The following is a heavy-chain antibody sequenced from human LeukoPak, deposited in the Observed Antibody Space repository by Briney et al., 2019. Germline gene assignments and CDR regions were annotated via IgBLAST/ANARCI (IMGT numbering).Heavy chain of an antibody. V-gene: IGHV1-2*02. CDR2: INPNSGGT. Sequence: ASVKVSCKASEYRFTDKYMHWVRQAPGQGLEWMGRINPNSGGTNYAQKFQGRVTMTTDTSMSTAYMELSRLTSDDTAVYYCARDMDTGPDLFDYWGQGTLVTVSS. J-gene: IGHJ4*02. CDR1: EYRFTDKY. D-gene: IGHD5-18*01. CDR3: ARDMDTGPDLFDY.